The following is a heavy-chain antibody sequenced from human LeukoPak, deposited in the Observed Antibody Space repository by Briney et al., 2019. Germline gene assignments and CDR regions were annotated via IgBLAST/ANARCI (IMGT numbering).Heavy chain of an antibody. V-gene: IGHV4-34*01. CDR1: GGSFSGYY. CDR2: INHPGST. J-gene: IGHJ4*01. CDR3: VRAHPQSKVRDYGVRETLVAVPLGRESAPTYPHF. D-gene: IGHD4-17*01. Sequence: SETLSLTCAVYGGSFSGYYWSWIRQPPGKGLEWVGEINHPGSTNYSPSLKSRVTISVDTSKTQFSLKLSSVTAADTAVDYCVRAHPQSKVRDYGVRETLVAVPLGRESAPTYPHF.